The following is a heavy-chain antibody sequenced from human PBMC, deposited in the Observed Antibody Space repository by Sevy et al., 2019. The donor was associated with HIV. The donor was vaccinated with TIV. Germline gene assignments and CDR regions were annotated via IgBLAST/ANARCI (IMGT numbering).Heavy chain of an antibody. J-gene: IGHJ4*02. D-gene: IGHD6-19*01. V-gene: IGHV3-23*01. CDR1: GFTFSSYA. CDR3: AKRLAVPGPYFDH. CDR2: ISGSGGNT. Sequence: GGSLRLSCAASGFTFSSYAMSWVRQAPGKGLEWVSAISGSGGNTYCADSVKGRFTISRDNSKNTLYLQTNSLRAEDTAVYYCAKRLAVPGPYFDHWGQGTLVTVSS.